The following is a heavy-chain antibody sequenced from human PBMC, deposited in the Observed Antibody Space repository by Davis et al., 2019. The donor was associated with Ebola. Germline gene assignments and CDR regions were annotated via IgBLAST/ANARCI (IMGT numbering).Heavy chain of an antibody. V-gene: IGHV3-23*01. J-gene: IGHJ4*02. D-gene: IGHD3-22*01. CDR3: TAYDSTFRNY. Sequence: DSVKGRFTISRDHSKNTLYLQMNGLRAEDTALYYCTAYDSTFRNYWGQGTLVTVSS.